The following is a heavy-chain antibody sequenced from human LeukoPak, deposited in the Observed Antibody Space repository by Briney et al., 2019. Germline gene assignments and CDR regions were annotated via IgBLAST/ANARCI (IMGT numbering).Heavy chain of an antibody. D-gene: IGHD3-10*01. CDR3: AKDLSVRFGECLDY. CDR2: IWYGGSNK. Sequence: GGSLRLSCAASGFTFSSYGMHWVRQAPGKGLEWVAVIWYGGSNKYYADSVKGRFTISRDNSKNTLYLQMNSLRAEDTAVYYCAKDLSVRFGECLDYWGQGTLVTVSS. J-gene: IGHJ4*02. V-gene: IGHV3-30*02. CDR1: GFTFSSYG.